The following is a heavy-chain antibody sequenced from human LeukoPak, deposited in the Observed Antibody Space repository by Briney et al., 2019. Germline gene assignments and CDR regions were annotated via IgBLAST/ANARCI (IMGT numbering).Heavy chain of an antibody. D-gene: IGHD2-15*01. CDR1: GYTFTGYY. Sequence: ASVKVSCKASGYTFTGYYMHWVRQAPGQGLEWMGWINPNSGGTNYAQKFQGRVTMTRATSISTAYMELSRLRSDVTAVYYGARDLGCCSCGNCYQYGMDVWGQGTTVTVSS. V-gene: IGHV1-2*02. CDR2: INPNSGGT. J-gene: IGHJ6*02. CDR3: ARDLGCCSCGNCYQYGMDV.